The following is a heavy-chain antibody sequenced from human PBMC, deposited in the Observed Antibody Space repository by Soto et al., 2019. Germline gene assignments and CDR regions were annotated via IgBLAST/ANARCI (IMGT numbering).Heavy chain of an antibody. D-gene: IGHD1-26*01. Sequence: GGSLRLSCAASGFTFSSYAMIWVRQAPGKGLEWVSSISGSSGCTYYADSVKGRFTISRDNSKNTLYLLMNSLRAEDTAVYYCATDLAGSYSGSYFDHWGRGTLVTVSS. V-gene: IGHV3-23*01. CDR1: GFTFSSYA. J-gene: IGHJ4*02. CDR3: ATDLAGSYSGSYFDH. CDR2: ISGSSGCT.